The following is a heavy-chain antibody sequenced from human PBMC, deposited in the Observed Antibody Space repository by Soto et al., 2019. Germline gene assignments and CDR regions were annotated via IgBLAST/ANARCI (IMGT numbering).Heavy chain of an antibody. CDR1: GYTFTSYG. CDR2: ISAYNGNT. V-gene: IGHV1-18*04. D-gene: IGHD2-15*01. Sequence: ASVKVSCKASGYTFTSYGISWVRQAPGQGLEWMGWISAYNGNTNYAQKLQGRVTMTTDTSTSTAYMELRSLRSDDTAVYYCARDGENIVVVVAASDYYGMDVWGQGTTVTV. CDR3: ARDGENIVVVVAASDYYGMDV. J-gene: IGHJ6*02.